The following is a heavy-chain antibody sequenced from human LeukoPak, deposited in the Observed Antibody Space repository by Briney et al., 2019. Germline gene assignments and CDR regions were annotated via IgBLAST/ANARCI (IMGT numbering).Heavy chain of an antibody. Sequence: GGSLRLSCAASGFTFSGYAMSWVRQAPGKGLEWVSSITESGAYTYYADSVKGRFTISRDNSKNTLYLHMNSLKVEDTAVFYCAKDFSGSWQFDPWGQGTLATVSS. D-gene: IGHD6-13*01. J-gene: IGHJ5*02. CDR3: AKDFSGSWQFDP. CDR1: GFTFSGYA. V-gene: IGHV3-23*01. CDR2: ITESGAYT.